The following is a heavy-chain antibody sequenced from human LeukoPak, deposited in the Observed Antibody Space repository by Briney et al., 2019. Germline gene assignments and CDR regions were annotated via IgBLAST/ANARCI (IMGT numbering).Heavy chain of an antibody. CDR3: ARYCSNGVCYDY. CDR2: ISGSGGST. Sequence: PGGSLRLSCAASGFIFSSYAMSWVRQAPGKGLEWVSAISGSGGSTYYGDSVKGRFTISRDNSKNTLYLQMNSLRAEDTAVYYCARYCSNGVCYDYWGQGTLVTVSS. D-gene: IGHD2-8*01. J-gene: IGHJ4*02. V-gene: IGHV3-23*01. CDR1: GFIFSSYA.